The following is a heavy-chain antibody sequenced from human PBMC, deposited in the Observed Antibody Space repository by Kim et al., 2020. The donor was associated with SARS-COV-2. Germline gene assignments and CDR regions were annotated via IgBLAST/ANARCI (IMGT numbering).Heavy chain of an antibody. J-gene: IGHJ4*02. CDR3: ATSPRVREIDY. D-gene: IGHD3-10*01. Sequence: ASVKVSCKASGYNFTTHGISWVRQAPGQGLEWMGWISAYNGNKRFQQNLQDRLTMTTDTSTSTAHMELRSLRSDDTAIYYCATSPRVREIDYWGQGTPVTVSS. V-gene: IGHV1-18*01. CDR2: ISAYNGNK. CDR1: GYNFTTHG.